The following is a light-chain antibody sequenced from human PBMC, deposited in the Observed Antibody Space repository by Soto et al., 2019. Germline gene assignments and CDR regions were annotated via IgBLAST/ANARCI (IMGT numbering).Light chain of an antibody. J-gene: IGKJ2*01. CDR3: QQSNNWPYT. V-gene: IGKV3-15*01. Sequence: EIVMTQSPATLSVSPGERATLSCRASQSVSSNLAWYQLKPGQAPRLLFYGASTRATGVPARFSGSGSGTDFTLTISSLQSEDFAVYYCQQSNNWPYTFGQGTKLEIK. CDR2: GAS. CDR1: QSVSSN.